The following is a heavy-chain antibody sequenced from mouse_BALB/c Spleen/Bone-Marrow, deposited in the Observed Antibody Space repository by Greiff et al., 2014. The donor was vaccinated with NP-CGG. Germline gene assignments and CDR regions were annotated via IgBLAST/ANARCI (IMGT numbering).Heavy chain of an antibody. CDR1: GFNIKDTY. V-gene: IGHV14-3*02. CDR3: ARWLRRDYAMDY. Sequence: EVKLEESGAELVKPGASVKMSCTASGFNIKDTYMHWVKQRPEQGLEWIGRIDPANGNTKYDPKFSGKATIKADTSSNTAYLQLSSLTSDDTAVYYCARWLRRDYAMDYWGQGTSVTVSS. D-gene: IGHD2-2*01. CDR2: IDPANGNT. J-gene: IGHJ4*01.